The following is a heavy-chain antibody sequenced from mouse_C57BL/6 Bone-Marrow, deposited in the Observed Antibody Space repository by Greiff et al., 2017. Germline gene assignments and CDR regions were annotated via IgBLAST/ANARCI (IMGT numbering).Heavy chain of an antibody. J-gene: IGHJ4*01. D-gene: IGHD1-1*01. CDR2: IDPSDSYT. Sequence: VQLQQPGAELVKPGASVKLSCKASGYTFTSYWMQWVKQRPGQGLEWIGEIDPSDSYTNYNQKFTGKATLTVDTSSSTAYMQLSSLTSEDSAVYYCAREANHYAMDYWGQGTSVTVSS. CDR3: AREANHYAMDY. V-gene: IGHV1-50*01. CDR1: GYTFTSYW.